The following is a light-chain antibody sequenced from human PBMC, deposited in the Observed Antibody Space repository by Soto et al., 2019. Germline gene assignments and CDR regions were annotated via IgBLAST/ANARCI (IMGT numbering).Light chain of an antibody. CDR1: QNIDSW. CDR3: KQYDKWWK. Sequence: DIQMTQSPSTLPASVVDTVTITCRASQNIDSWLAWYQQKPGKAPKLLIYKASSLESGVPSRFSGSGSGTEFTLTISSLQSEDFAIYCCKQYDKWWKFGQGTKVDIK. V-gene: IGKV1-5*03. J-gene: IGKJ1*01. CDR2: KAS.